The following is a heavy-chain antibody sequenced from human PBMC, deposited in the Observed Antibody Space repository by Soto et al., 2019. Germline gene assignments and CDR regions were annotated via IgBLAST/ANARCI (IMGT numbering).Heavy chain of an antibody. CDR3: ARDPTDYYDSSGYDPHFDY. J-gene: IGHJ4*02. Sequence: SLRLSCAASGFTFSSYAMHWVRQAPGKGLEWVAVISYDGSNKYYADSVKGRFTISRDNSKNTLYLQMNSLRAEDTAVYYCARDPTDYYDSSGYDPHFDYWGQGTLVPVSS. V-gene: IGHV3-30-3*01. D-gene: IGHD3-22*01. CDR1: GFTFSSYA. CDR2: ISYDGSNK.